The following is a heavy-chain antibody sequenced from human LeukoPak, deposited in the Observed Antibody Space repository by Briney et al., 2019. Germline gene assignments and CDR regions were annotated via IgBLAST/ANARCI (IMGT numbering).Heavy chain of an antibody. J-gene: IGHJ4*02. V-gene: IGHV3-74*01. D-gene: IGHD6-13*01. Sequence: GGSLRLSCAASGFTFSSYWMHWVRQAPGKGLVWVSRINSDGSSTSYADSVKGRFTISRDNAKNTLYLQMNSLRAEDTAVYYCARPGYSSSWYYFDYWGQGTLVTVSS. CDR1: GFTFSSYW. CDR3: ARPGYSSSWYYFDY. CDR2: INSDGSST.